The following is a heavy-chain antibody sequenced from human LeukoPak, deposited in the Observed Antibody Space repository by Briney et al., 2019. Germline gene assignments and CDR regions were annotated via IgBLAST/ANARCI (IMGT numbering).Heavy chain of an antibody. V-gene: IGHV3-9*01. CDR2: ISWNSGSI. J-gene: IGHJ4*02. CDR1: GFTFDDYA. D-gene: IGHD4-17*01. CDR3: AKDITTVTTGGHFDY. Sequence: GRSLRLSCAASGFTFDDYAMHWARQAPGKGLEWVSGISWNSGSIGYADSVKGRFTISRDNAKNSLYLQMNSLRAEDTALYYCAKDITTVTTGGHFDYWGQGTLVAVSS.